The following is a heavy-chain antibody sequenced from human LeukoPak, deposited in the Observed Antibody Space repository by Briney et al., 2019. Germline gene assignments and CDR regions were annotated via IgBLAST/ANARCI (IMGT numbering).Heavy chain of an antibody. CDR1: GFTFSSYA. J-gene: IGHJ4*02. CDR3: AKDPVVRGEGLAY. V-gene: IGHV3-23*01. Sequence: HPGGSLRLSCAASGFTFSSYAMSWVRQAPGKGLEWVSAISGSGGSTYYADSVKGRFTISRDNSKNTLYLQMNSLRAEDTAVYYCAKDPVVRGEGLAYGGQGPLVTVSS. CDR2: ISGSGGST. D-gene: IGHD3-10*01.